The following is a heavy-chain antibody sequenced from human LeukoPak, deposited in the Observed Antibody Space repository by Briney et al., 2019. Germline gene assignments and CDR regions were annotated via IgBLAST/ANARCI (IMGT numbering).Heavy chain of an antibody. V-gene: IGHV4-30-2*05. CDR3: ARDSPLYDSSGYYYPF. CDR2: IYHSGST. CDR1: GGSISSGGYY. J-gene: IGHJ4*02. D-gene: IGHD3-22*01. Sequence: SETLSLTCTVSGGSISSGGYYWSWIRQPPGKGLEWIGYIYHSGSTYYNPSLKSRVTISVDTSKNQFSLKLSSVTAADTAVYYCARDSPLYDSSGYYYPFWGQGTLVTVSS.